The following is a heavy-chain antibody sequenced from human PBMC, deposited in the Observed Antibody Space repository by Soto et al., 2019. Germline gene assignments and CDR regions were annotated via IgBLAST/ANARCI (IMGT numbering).Heavy chain of an antibody. J-gene: IGHJ4*02. Sequence: EVQLLESGGGLVQPGGSLRLSCAASGFTFSSYAMRWVRQAPGKGLEWVSAISGSGGSTYYADSVKGRFTISRDNSKNTLYLQMNSLRAEDTAVYYCAKEDMAYCGGDCYWGFDYWGQGTLVTVSS. V-gene: IGHV3-23*01. CDR1: GFTFSSYA. CDR3: AKEDMAYCGGDCYWGFDY. CDR2: ISGSGGST. D-gene: IGHD2-21*01.